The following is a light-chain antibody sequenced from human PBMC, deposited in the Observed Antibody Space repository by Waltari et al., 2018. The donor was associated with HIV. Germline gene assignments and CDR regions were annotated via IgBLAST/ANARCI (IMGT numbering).Light chain of an antibody. J-gene: IGLJ2*01. CDR2: GTD. CDR1: TSNIGADYD. Sequence: QSVLTQRPSMSGAPGQRVTISCIGTTSNIGADYDVHWYRQVSGAAPKLLIYGTDARPAGVPDRFFGSRSGASASLVINGLQTDDEADYYCQSYYSSLFWVFGGGTKLTVL. CDR3: QSYYSSLFWV. V-gene: IGLV1-40*01.